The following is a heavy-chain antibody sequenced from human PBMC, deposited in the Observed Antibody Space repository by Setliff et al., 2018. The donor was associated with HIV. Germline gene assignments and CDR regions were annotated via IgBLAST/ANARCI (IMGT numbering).Heavy chain of an antibody. J-gene: IGHJ3*02. V-gene: IGHV4-31*03. Sequence: SETLSLTCTDSGGSITSGGFYWSWIRQYPQKGLEWIGYIYYSGGTYYNPSLKSRVTMSVDTSKNQFTLKLSSVTAADTAVYYCARGDAMTSLGAFDIWGQGTMVTVSS. CDR3: ARGDAMTSLGAFDI. CDR1: GGSITSGGFY. CDR2: IYYSGGT. D-gene: IGHD2-2*01.